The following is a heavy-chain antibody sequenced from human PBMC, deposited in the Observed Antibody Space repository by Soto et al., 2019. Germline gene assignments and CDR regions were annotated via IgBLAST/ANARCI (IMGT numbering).Heavy chain of an antibody. D-gene: IGHD3-22*01. CDR1: GGSFSGYY. CDR2: INHSGST. CDR3: ARGLRYYDSSGYYYPLFDY. J-gene: IGHJ4*02. Sequence: SETLSLTCAVYGGSFSGYYWSWIRQPPGKGLEWIGEINHSGSTNYNPSLKSRVTISVDTSKNQFSLKLSCVTAADTAVYYCARGLRYYDSSGYYYPLFDYWGQGTLVTVSS. V-gene: IGHV4-34*01.